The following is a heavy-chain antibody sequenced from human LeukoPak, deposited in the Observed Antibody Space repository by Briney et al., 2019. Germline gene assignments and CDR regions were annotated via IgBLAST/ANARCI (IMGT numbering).Heavy chain of an antibody. D-gene: IGHD2-21*01. Sequence: GRSLRLSCAASGLTLSSYGMHWVRQAPAKGLEWVAFIRYDGSTKYYADSVKGRFTISRDNSKNTLYLQMNSLRAEDTAVYYCAKEVIVVVIGESDAFDIWGQGTMVTVSS. CDR1: GLTLSSYG. J-gene: IGHJ3*02. V-gene: IGHV3-30*02. CDR2: IRYDGSTK. CDR3: AKEVIVVVIGESDAFDI.